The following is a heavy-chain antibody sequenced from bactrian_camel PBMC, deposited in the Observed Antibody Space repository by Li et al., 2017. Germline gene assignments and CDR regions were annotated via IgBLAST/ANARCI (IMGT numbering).Heavy chain of an antibody. V-gene: IGHV3S53*01. J-gene: IGHJ6*01. CDR1: GDTYSRAC. CDR3: QIGENGS. CDR2: IDSDGST. Sequence: HVQLVESGGGSVQAGGSLRLSCAASGDTYSRACMGWFRQAPGKEREGVAAIDSDGSTTYADSVKGRFTISRDNAYNTLYLQMNTLKTEDTATYYCQIGENGSRGQGTQVTVS.